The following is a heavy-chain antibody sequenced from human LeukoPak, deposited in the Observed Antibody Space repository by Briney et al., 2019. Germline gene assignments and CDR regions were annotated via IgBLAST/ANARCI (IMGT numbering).Heavy chain of an antibody. D-gene: IGHD2-15*01. CDR2: IYHSGST. V-gene: IGHV4-59*08. J-gene: IGHJ4*02. Sequence: PSETLSLTCTVSGGSISSYYWSWIRQPPGKGLEWIGYIYHSGSTNYNPSLKSRVTISVDTSKNQFSLKLSSVTAADTAVYYCARAALVFDYWGQGTLVTVSS. CDR1: GGSISSYY. CDR3: ARAALVFDY.